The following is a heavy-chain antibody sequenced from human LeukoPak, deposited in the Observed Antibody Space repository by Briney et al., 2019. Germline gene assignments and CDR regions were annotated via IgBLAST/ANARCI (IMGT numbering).Heavy chain of an antibody. D-gene: IGHD2-15*01. Sequence: GGSLRLSCAASGFTFSSYAMHWVRQAPGKGLEWVAVISYDGSNKYYADSVKGRFTISRDNSKNTLYLQMNSLRAEDTAVYYCARDGLLGHFDYWGQGTLVTVSS. CDR1: GFTFSSYA. CDR3: ARDGLLGHFDY. V-gene: IGHV3-30-3*01. J-gene: IGHJ4*02. CDR2: ISYDGSNK.